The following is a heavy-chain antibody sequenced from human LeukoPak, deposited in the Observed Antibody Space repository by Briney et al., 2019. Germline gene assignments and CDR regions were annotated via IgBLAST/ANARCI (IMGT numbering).Heavy chain of an antibody. Sequence: GESLKISCKGSGYNFTKYWIAWVRQTPEKGLEWMGIIYPGDSDTRYSPSFRGQVTISADRSINTAYVQWSSLKASDSAIYYCARNDFWSGHRPHWFDPWGTGTLVTVSS. CDR1: GYNFTKYW. V-gene: IGHV5-51*01. CDR3: ARNDFWSGHRPHWFDP. J-gene: IGHJ5*02. CDR2: IYPGDSDT. D-gene: IGHD3-3*01.